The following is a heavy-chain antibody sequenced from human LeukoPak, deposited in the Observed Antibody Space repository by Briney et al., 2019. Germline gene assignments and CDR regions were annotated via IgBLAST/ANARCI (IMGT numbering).Heavy chain of an antibody. D-gene: IGHD6-19*01. CDR3: ARGRSFSVGWSRGADY. CDR1: GLTFRNYW. Sequence: PGGSLRLSCAASGLTFRNYWMNWVRQAPGKGLEWVATIKQDGSEKYYVDSVKGRFTISRDNSKSSLYLQMNTLRAEDTAVYYCARGRSFSVGWSRGADYWGQGTLVTVSS. V-gene: IGHV3-7*04. J-gene: IGHJ4*02. CDR2: IKQDGSEK.